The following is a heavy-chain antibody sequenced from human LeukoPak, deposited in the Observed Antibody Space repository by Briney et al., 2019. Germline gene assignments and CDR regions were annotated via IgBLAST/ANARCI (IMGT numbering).Heavy chain of an antibody. CDR1: GGSISSGGYY. J-gene: IGHJ5*02. CDR3: ARARYSSGWSDGGFDP. CDR2: IYHSGST. Sequence: SQTLSLTCTVSGGSISSGGYYWSWIRQPPGKGLEWIGYIYHSGSTYYNPSLKSRVTISVDTSKNQFSLKLSSVTAADTAVYYCARARYSSGWSDGGFDPWGQGTLVTVSS. D-gene: IGHD6-19*01. V-gene: IGHV4-30-2*05.